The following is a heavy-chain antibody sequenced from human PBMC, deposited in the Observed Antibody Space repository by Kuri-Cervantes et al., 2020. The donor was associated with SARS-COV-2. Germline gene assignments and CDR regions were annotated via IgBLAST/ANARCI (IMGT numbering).Heavy chain of an antibody. CDR2: IRNKDTNYNT. CDR1: GFSCTYTY. CDR3: GRGVRYYEYSGSYYPLDY. D-gene: IGHD5-12*01. V-gene: IGHV3-72*01. J-gene: IGHJ4*02. Sequence: SLMISCAACGFSCTYTYMYWVRQPPGRGLELVGLIRNKDTNYNTQYAAAVKGRVTISRDDSKNLLYLHMNSLNTEDTAVYYCGRGVRYYEYSGSYYPLDYWGQGALVTVSS.